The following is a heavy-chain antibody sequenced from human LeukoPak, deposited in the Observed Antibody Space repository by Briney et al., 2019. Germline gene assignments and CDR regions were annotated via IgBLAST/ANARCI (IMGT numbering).Heavy chain of an antibody. J-gene: IGHJ4*02. CDR2: FDPEDGET. Sequence: ASVKVSCKVSGYTLTELSMHWVRQAPGKGLEWMGGFDPEDGETIYAQKFQGRVTVTEDTSTDTAYMELSSLRSEDTAVYYCATDRYCSSTSCYDFDYWGQGTLVTVSS. CDR1: GYTLTELS. V-gene: IGHV1-24*01. CDR3: ATDRYCSSTSCYDFDY. D-gene: IGHD2-2*01.